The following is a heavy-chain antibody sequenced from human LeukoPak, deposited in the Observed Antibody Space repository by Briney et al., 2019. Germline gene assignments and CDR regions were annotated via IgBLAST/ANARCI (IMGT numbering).Heavy chain of an antibody. CDR2: ISSSSSYI. V-gene: IGHV3-21*01. J-gene: IGHJ4*02. CDR3: AKEKARRDFWSGYYPGY. CDR1: GFTFSSYS. D-gene: IGHD3-3*01. Sequence: GGSLRLSCAASGFTFSSYSMNWVRQAPGKGLEWVSSISSSSSYIYYADSVKGRFTISRDNAKNSLYLQMNSLRAEDTAVYYCAKEKARRDFWSGYYPGYWGQGTLVTVSS.